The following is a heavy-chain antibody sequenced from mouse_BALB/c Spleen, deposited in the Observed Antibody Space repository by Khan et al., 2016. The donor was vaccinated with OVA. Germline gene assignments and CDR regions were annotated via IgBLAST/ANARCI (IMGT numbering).Heavy chain of an antibody. D-gene: IGHD2-10*01. CDR1: GFSLTNYG. J-gene: IGHJ4*01. CDR3: ARQPYYHYNIMDY. V-gene: IGHV2-6-1*01. Sequence: VQLVESGPGLVAPSQSLSITCAISGFSLTNYGVHWVRQPPGKGLEWLVVIWSDGSTTYNSALKSRLTVTKDNSKSQVFLEMNSLQTDDTAMYSCARQPYYHYNIMDYWGQGTSVTVSS. CDR2: IWSDGST.